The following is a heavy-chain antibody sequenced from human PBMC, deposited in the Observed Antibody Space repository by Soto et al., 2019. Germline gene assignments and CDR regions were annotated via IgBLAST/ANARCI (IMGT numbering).Heavy chain of an antibody. CDR3: ARGGWLQSPTAFDY. D-gene: IGHD5-12*01. Sequence: QTLSLTCAISGDSVSSNSAAWNWIRQSPSRGLEWLGRTYYRSKWYNDYAVSVKSRITINPDTSKNQFSLQLNSVTPEDTAVYYCARGGWLQSPTAFDYWGQGTLVTVSS. J-gene: IGHJ4*02. CDR2: TYYRSKWYN. V-gene: IGHV6-1*01. CDR1: GDSVSSNSAA.